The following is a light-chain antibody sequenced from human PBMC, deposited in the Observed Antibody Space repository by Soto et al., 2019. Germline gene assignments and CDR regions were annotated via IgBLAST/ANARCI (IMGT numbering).Light chain of an antibody. V-gene: IGKV3-20*01. J-gene: IGKJ3*01. Sequence: EIVLTQSPGTLFLSPGERATLSCRASQSVSSNFLAWYQQKPGQAPRLLIYGASITLIGIPDRFRGSGSGTDLTLTITRLEPEDLVVYHFQLYSSLPRTFVPGTKVVIK. CDR1: QSVSSNF. CDR2: GAS. CDR3: QLYSSLPRT.